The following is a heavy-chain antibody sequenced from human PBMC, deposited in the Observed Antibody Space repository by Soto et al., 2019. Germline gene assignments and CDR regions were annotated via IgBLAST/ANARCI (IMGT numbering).Heavy chain of an antibody. CDR3: TKDGRFDSDGSLYYYYYGMYV. CDR1: GVTCNNYG. CDR2: ISNDGSNK. D-gene: IGHD2-15*01. J-gene: IGHJ6*02. V-gene: IGHV3-30*18. Sequence: PGGSLRLSCVASGVTCNNYGMNWVRQAPGKGLEWVAIISNDGSNKYYIESVRGRFTISRDNSKNMLFLQMNSLRVEDTAVYFCTKDGRFDSDGSLYYYYYGMYVWGQGTMVTVSS.